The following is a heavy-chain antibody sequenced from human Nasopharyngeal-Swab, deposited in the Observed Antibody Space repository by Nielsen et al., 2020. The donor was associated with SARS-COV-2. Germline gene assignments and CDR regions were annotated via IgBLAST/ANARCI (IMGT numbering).Heavy chain of an antibody. CDR3: ARYRDGYSYGMDV. CDR1: GGTFSSYA. D-gene: IGHD5-24*01. J-gene: IGHJ6*02. Sequence: SVKVSCKASGGTFSSYAISWVRQAPGQGLEWMGRIIPILGIANYAQKFQGRVTITADKSTSTAYMELSSLRSEGTAVYYCARYRDGYSYGMDVWGQGTTVTVSS. CDR2: IIPILGIA. V-gene: IGHV1-69*04.